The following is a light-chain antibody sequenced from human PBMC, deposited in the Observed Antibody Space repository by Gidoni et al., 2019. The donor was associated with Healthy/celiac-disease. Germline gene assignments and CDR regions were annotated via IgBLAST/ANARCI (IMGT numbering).Light chain of an antibody. CDR1: QDISNY. V-gene: IGKV1-33*01. J-gene: IGKJ3*01. CDR2: DAS. Sequence: DIQMTQSPSSLSASVGDRVTITCQASQDISNYLNWYQQKPGKAPKLLIYDASNLETGVPSRFSGSGSGTDFTFTISSLQPEDIATHYCQQYDNLLVTFGPGTKVDIK. CDR3: QQYDNLLVT.